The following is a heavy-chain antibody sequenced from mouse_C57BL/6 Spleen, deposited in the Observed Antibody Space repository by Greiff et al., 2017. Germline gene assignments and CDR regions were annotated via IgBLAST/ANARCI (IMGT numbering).Heavy chain of an antibody. CDR2: IDPEDGDT. CDR1: GFNIKDFY. V-gene: IGHV14-1*01. J-gene: IGHJ4*01. D-gene: IGHD2-1*01. CDR3: TSYGNYDAVDY. Sequence: EVQLQQSGAELVRPGASVKLSCTASGFNIKDFYMHWVKQRPEQGLEWIGRIDPEDGDTEYAPKFQGKATMTADTSSNTAYRQLSSRTSADTAVYYSTSYGNYDAVDYWSQGTSVTVSS.